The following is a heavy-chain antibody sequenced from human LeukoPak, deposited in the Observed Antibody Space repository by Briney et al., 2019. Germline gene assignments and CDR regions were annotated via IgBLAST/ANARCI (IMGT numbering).Heavy chain of an antibody. V-gene: IGHV1-8*01. Sequence: ASVKVSCKASGYTFTNYDIHWVRQATGQGLEWMGWMNPNSGNTDYAQQFQGRVTFTRDTSIDTAYMELTSLTSDDTVVYYCARANSFAIRVDSWGQGTLVTVSS. J-gene: IGHJ4*02. CDR2: MNPNSGNT. CDR1: GYTFTNYD. D-gene: IGHD5-18*01. CDR3: ARANSFAIRVDS.